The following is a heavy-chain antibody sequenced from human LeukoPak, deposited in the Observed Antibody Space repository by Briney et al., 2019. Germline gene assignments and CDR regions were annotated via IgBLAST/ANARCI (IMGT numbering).Heavy chain of an antibody. Sequence: SGTLSLTCTVSGGSISSRNWWSWVRQPPGKGLEWIGEIYDSGSTNYNPSLKSRVTISIDKSKNHFSLKLSSVTAADTAVYYCARARVDTAMVTFSYMDVWGKGTTVTISS. CDR1: GGSISSRNW. D-gene: IGHD5-18*01. CDR2: IYDSGST. J-gene: IGHJ6*03. CDR3: ARARVDTAMVTFSYMDV. V-gene: IGHV4-4*02.